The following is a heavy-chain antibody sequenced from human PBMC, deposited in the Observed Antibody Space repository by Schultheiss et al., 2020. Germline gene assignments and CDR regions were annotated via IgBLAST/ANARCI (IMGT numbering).Heavy chain of an antibody. Sequence: GGSLRLSCAASGFTVSSNYMSWVRQAPGKGLEWVSVIYSGGSTYYADSVKGRFTISRDNSKNTLYLQMNSLRAEDTAVYYCARVRAYGSGRYGMDVWGQGTTVNVSS. CDR2: IYSGGST. CDR3: ARVRAYGSGRYGMDV. D-gene: IGHD3-10*01. J-gene: IGHJ6*02. V-gene: IGHV3-53*01. CDR1: GFTVSSNY.